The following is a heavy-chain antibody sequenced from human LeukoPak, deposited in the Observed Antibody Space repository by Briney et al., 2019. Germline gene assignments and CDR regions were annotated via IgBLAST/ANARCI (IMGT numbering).Heavy chain of an antibody. V-gene: IGHV3-23*01. CDR3: GRSVAAPADY. CDR1: RFTFSSSA. CDR2: ISGSGGST. Sequence: AGGSRRLSCAASRFTFSSSAMSWVRQAPGKGLEWVSTISGSGGSTYSTDSVKGRFTISRDNSKSTLYLQMNSLRVEDTAIYYCGRSVAAPADYWGQGTLVIVSS. J-gene: IGHJ4*02. D-gene: IGHD6-6*01.